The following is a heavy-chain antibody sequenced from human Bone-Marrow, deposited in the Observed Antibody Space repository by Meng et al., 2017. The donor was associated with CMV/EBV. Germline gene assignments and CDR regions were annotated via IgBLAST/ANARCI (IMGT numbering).Heavy chain of an antibody. V-gene: IGHV4-34*01. CDR2: INHSGST. CDR1: GGSFSGYY. Sequence: SETLSLTCAVYGGSFSGYYRSWIRQPPGKGLEWIGEINHSGSTNYNPSLKSRVTISVDTSKNQFSLKLSSVTAADTAVYYCARGWSGWYSYWGQGTLVTVSS. J-gene: IGHJ4*02. D-gene: IGHD6-19*01. CDR3: ARGWSGWYSY.